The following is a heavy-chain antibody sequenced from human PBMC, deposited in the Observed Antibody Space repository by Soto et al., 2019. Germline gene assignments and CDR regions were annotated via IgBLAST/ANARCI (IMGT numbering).Heavy chain of an antibody. CDR3: ARSGYNWNDGARGYFDY. D-gene: IGHD1-20*01. J-gene: IGHJ4*02. CDR1: GFTFSSYE. Sequence: EVQLVESGGGLVQPGGSLRLSCAASGFTFSSYEMNWVRQAPGKRLEWVSYISSSGRTIYYADSVKGRFTISRDNAKNSLYLQMNSLRAEDTAVYYCARSGYNWNDGARGYFDYWGQGTLVTVSS. V-gene: IGHV3-48*03. CDR2: ISSSGRTI.